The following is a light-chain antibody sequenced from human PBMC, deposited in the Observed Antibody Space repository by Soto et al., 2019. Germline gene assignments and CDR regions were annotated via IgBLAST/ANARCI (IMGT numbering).Light chain of an antibody. CDR1: SSNIGAGYD. CDR2: DDN. V-gene: IGLV1-40*01. Sequence: QSMVKQPHSESGAPGQRVTISCTGSSSNIGAGYDLHWYRQLPGTAPKLLIYDDNNRPSGVPDRFSGSKSGTSASLAISGLQAEDEADYYCQSYDSSLSGYVFGTGTKVTVL. CDR3: QSYDSSLSGYV. J-gene: IGLJ1*01.